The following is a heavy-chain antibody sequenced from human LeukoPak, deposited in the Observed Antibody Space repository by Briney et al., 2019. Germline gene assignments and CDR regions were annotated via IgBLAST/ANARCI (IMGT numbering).Heavy chain of an antibody. CDR2: ISYDGSNK. V-gene: IGHV3-30-3*01. CDR3: ARDKYSSSS. J-gene: IGHJ5*02. Sequence: GGSLRLSCAASGFTFSSYAMHWVRQAPGKGLEWVAVISYDGSNKYYADSVKGRFTISRDNSKNTLYLQMNSLRAEDTAVYYCARDKYSSSSWGQGILVTVSS. CDR1: GFTFSSYA. D-gene: IGHD6-13*01.